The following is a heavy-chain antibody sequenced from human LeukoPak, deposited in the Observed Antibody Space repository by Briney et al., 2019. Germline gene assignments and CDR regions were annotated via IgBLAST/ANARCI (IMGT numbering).Heavy chain of an antibody. CDR1: GYTFTSYD. Sequence: ASVKVSCKASGYTFTSYDITWVRQAPGQGLEWMGWITPYSGGTNYAQKFQGRVTMTRDTSISTAYMELSRLKSDDTAVYYCARDYSSGWYVYWGQGALVTVSS. D-gene: IGHD6-19*01. J-gene: IGHJ4*02. CDR3: ARDYSSGWYVY. CDR2: ITPYSGGT. V-gene: IGHV1-2*02.